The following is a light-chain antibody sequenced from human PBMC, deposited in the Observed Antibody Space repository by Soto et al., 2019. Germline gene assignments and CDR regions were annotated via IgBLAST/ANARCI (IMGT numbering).Light chain of an antibody. CDR3: SSYADSNSYV. J-gene: IGLJ1*01. V-gene: IGLV2-8*01. Sequence: QSVLTQPPSASGSPGQSVTISCTGTSSDVGGYNYVYWYQQHPGKAPKLMIYEVTKRPSGVPDRFSGSKSVNTASLTVSGLQAEDEADYYCSSYADSNSYVFGTGTKVTVL. CDR2: EVT. CDR1: SSDVGGYNY.